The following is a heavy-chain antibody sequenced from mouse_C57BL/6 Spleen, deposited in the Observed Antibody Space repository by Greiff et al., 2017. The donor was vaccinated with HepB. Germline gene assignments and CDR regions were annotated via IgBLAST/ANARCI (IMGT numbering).Heavy chain of an antibody. J-gene: IGHJ2*01. CDR3: ARRHYYGNRFDY. V-gene: IGHV1-26*01. CDR1: GYTFTDYY. D-gene: IGHD2-1*01. Sequence: EVQLQQSGPELVKPGASVKISCKASGYTFTDYYMNWVKQSHGKSLEWIGDINPNNGGTSYNQKFKGKATLTVDKSSSTAYMERRSLTSEDSAVYYCARRHYYGNRFDYWGQGTTLTVAA. CDR2: INPNNGGT.